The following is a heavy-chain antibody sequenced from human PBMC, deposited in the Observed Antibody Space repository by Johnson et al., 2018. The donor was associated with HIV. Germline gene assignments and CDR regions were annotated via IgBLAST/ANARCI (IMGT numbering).Heavy chain of an antibody. CDR3: AKSYCPGCDGFDM. Sequence: VQLVESGGGLVQPGRSLRLSCAASGFTFDDYAMHWVRQAPGKGLEWVSGISWNSGSIGFVDSVRGRFTISRDNSKNTLYLQMNTLRADDTGVYYCAKSYCPGCDGFDMWGQGTMVTVSS. CDR1: GFTFDDYA. V-gene: IGHV3-9*01. J-gene: IGHJ3*02. CDR2: ISWNSGSI. D-gene: IGHD2-8*02.